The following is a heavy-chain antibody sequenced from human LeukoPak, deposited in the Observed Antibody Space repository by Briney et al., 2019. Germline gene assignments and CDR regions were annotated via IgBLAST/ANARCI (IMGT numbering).Heavy chain of an antibody. CDR2: IYPYTGAT. J-gene: IGHJ4*02. CDR1: GYTFSGTGWY. V-gene: IGHV1-2*02. Sequence: ASVKVSCKASGYTFSGTGWYLYWLRQAPGQGLECMGWIYPYTGATHYAQKFQGRVAMTRDTSISTAYMELRRLRPDDTAGYYCARDGPAQMVDFDYWGQGTLVTVSS. CDR3: ARDGPAQMVDFDY. D-gene: IGHD3-10*01.